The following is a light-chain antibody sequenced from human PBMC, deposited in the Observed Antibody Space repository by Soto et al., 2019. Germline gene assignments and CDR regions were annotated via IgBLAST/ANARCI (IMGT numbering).Light chain of an antibody. Sequence: QSALTQPASASGSPGQSITISCTGTSSDVGNYNLVSWYQHHPGKAPKLMIYEVSKWPSGVSNRFSGSKSGNTASLTISGLQAEDEADYYCGSYAGRSTFVFGGGTKLTVL. J-gene: IGLJ3*02. V-gene: IGLV2-23*02. CDR1: SSDVGNYNL. CDR3: GSYAGRSTFV. CDR2: EVS.